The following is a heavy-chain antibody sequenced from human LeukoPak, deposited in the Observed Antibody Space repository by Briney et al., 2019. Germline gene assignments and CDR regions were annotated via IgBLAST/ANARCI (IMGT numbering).Heavy chain of an antibody. CDR3: ATTVTTEPNDY. CDR2: ISSSGSYI. Sequence: GGSLRLSCAASGFTFSSYSMNWVRQAPGKGLEWVSSISSSGSYIYYADSVKGRFTISRDNAKNSLYLQMNSLRAEDTAVYYCATTVTTEPNDYWGQGTLVTVSS. V-gene: IGHV3-21*01. J-gene: IGHJ4*02. CDR1: GFTFSSYS. D-gene: IGHD4-17*01.